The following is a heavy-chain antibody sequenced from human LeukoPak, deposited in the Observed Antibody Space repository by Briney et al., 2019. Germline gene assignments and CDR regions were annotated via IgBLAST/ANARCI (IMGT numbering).Heavy chain of an antibody. V-gene: IGHV4-59*01. CDR3: VRPESAGTKYRFDY. Sequence: SETLSLTCTVSGGSMSYYYWTWIRQTPGKGLERIGYKYYDGNSGNTNYNPSLESRVTISVDTSKNHVSLNLTSVTAADTAVYYCVRPESAGTKYRFDYWGQGALVTVSS. J-gene: IGHJ4*02. CDR1: GGSMSYYY. D-gene: IGHD1-1*01. CDR2: KYYDGNSGNT.